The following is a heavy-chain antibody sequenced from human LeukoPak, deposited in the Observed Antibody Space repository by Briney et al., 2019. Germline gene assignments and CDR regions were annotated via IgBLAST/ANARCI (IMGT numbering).Heavy chain of an antibody. CDR1: GGSISSSNW. CDR2: IYHSGST. J-gene: IGHJ6*03. D-gene: IGHD4-11*01. Sequence: SETLSLTCAVSGGSISSSNWWSWVRQPPGKGLEWIGEIYHSGSTNYNPSLKSRVTISVDKSKNQFSLKLSSVTAADTAVYYCARKASNDYYYYYMDVWGKGTTVTVSS. V-gene: IGHV4-4*02. CDR3: ARKASNDYYYYYMDV.